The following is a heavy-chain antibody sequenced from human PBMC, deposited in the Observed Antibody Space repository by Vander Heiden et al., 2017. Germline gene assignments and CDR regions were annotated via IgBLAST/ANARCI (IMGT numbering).Heavy chain of an antibody. J-gene: IGHJ4*02. CDR2: IYTGGST. CDR3: VGNYYDSRGYYFIDS. CDR1: GGSMGNYY. Sequence: QVQLQESGPGLVRPSETLSLTCAVSGGSMGNYYWTWLRQPAGKALEWLGRIYTGGSTNYNPSHKSRVTMSVATSKNQFSLKLTSVTAADTAVYYCVGNYYDSRGYYFIDSWGQGTLVTVS. V-gene: IGHV4-4*07. D-gene: IGHD3-22*01.